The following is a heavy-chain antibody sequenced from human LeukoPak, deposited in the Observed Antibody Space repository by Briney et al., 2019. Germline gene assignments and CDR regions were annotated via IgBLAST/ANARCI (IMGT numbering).Heavy chain of an antibody. CDR3: AAHRGSGNWFDP. D-gene: IGHD6-19*01. J-gene: IGHJ5*02. V-gene: IGHV1-69*05. CDR2: IIPIFGTA. Sequence: SVKVSCKASGGTFSSYAISWVRQAPGQGLEWMRGIIPIFGTANYAQKFQGRVTITTDESTSTAYMELSSLRSEDTAVYYCAAHRGSGNWFDPWGQGTLVTVSS. CDR1: GGTFSSYA.